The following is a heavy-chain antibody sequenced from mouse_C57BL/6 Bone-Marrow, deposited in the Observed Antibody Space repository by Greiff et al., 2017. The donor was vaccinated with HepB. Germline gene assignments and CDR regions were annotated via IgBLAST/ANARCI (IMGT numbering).Heavy chain of an antibody. J-gene: IGHJ2*01. D-gene: IGHD1-1*01. CDR1: GFTFSDYY. V-gene: IGHV5-12*01. CDR2: ISNGGGST. CDR3: ARFTTVVAHYFDY. Sequence: EVNLVESGGGLVQPGGSLKLSCAASGFTFSDYYMYWVRQTPEKRLEWVAYISNGGGSTYYPDTVKGRFTISRDNAKNTLYLQMSRLKSEDTAMYYCARFTTVVAHYFDYWGQGTTLTVSS.